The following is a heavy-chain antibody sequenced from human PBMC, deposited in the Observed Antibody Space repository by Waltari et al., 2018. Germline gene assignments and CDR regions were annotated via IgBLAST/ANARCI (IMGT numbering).Heavy chain of an antibody. D-gene: IGHD1-26*01. Sequence: QVQLQESGPGLVKPSETLSLTCTVSGGSMSRYYWSWVRQPAGSGLEWIGRIHTDGSTNYSPSLKIRVTMSLDTSKNTVFLQMNSLRVDDTAVYYCARPVGNETWGQGTLVTVSS. V-gene: IGHV4-4*07. CDR2: IHTDGST. CDR3: ARPVGNET. J-gene: IGHJ5*02. CDR1: GGSMSRYY.